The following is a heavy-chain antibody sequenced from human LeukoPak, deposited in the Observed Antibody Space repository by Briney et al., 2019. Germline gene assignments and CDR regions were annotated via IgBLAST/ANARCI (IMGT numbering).Heavy chain of an antibody. J-gene: IGHJ4*02. CDR2: ISYDGSKK. CDR3: AREDSMTTVTTADY. Sequence: GGSLRLSCAASGFTFSSYGMHWVRQAPGRGLEWVAIISYDGSKKYYVEYVQGRFTISRDNAKNSLYLQMNSLRAEDTAVYYCAREDSMTTVTTADYWGQGTLLTVSS. D-gene: IGHD4-17*01. CDR1: GFTFSSYG. V-gene: IGHV3-30*03.